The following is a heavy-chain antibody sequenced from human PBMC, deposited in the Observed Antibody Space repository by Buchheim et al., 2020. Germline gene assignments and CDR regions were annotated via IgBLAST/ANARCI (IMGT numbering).Heavy chain of an antibody. CDR2: INSDGSST. Sequence: EVQLVESGGGLVQPGGSLRLSCAASGFTFSSYWMHWVRQAPGKGLVWVSRINSDGSSTSYADSVKGRFTISRDNAKNTLYLQMNSLRAEDTAVYYCARGDPVLSGYYPYYYYGMDVWCQGTT. V-gene: IGHV3-74*01. D-gene: IGHD3-3*01. CDR3: ARGDPVLSGYYPYYYYGMDV. J-gene: IGHJ6*02. CDR1: GFTFSSYW.